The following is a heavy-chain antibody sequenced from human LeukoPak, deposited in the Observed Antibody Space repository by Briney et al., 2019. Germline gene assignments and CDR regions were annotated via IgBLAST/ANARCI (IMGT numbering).Heavy chain of an antibody. D-gene: IGHD3-10*02. V-gene: IGHV3-48*03. CDR2: ISSSGSTI. CDR3: AELGITMIGGV. CDR1: AFTFSKYN. Sequence: GGSLTLSCAASAFTFSKYNMNWVRQAPGRGLEWVSYISSSGSTIYYADSVKGRFTISRDNAKNSLYLQMNSLRAEDTAVYYCAELGITMIGGVWGKGTTVTISS. J-gene: IGHJ6*04.